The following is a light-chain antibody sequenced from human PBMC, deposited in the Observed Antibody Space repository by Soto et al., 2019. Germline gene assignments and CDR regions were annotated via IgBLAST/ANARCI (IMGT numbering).Light chain of an antibody. CDR1: TGAVTSGHY. CDR3: LLSCSGAFVV. Sequence: QAVVTQEPSLTVSPGGTVTLTCGSSTGAVTSGHYPYWFQQKPGQAPRTLIYDTSNKHSWTPARFSGSLLGGKAPLTLSGAQAEDEAEYYCLLSCSGAFVVFGGGTKLTVL. J-gene: IGLJ2*01. V-gene: IGLV7-46*01. CDR2: DTS.